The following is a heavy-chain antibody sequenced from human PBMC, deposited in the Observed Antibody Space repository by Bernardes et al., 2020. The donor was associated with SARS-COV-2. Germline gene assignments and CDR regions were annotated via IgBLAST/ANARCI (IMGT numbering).Heavy chain of an antibody. CDR1: GFAVSDNF. CDR3: ARVRYYYGSGSPSRYFDK. V-gene: IGHV3-53*01. J-gene: IGHJ4*02. Sequence: GGSLRLSCAISGFAVSDNFMTWVRHAPGKGLEWLSILYNNCRTYYADAVKGRFTISRDDSRNTLYLQMNDLNAGDTAKYYCARVRYYYGSGSPSRYFDKWGQGTLVTISS. D-gene: IGHD3-10*01. CDR2: LYNNCRT.